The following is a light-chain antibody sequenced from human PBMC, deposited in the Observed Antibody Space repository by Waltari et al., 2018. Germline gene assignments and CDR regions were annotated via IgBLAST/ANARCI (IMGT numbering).Light chain of an antibody. Sequence: DIQMTQSPSSLSASVGDRVTITCRASQSISSYLNWYQQRPGKAPKLLISSASSVQSGVPSRFSGSGSGTDFTLTISSLQPEDIATYYCQHSYTTPLTFGPGSKVEIK. CDR3: QHSYTTPLT. CDR2: SAS. CDR1: QSISSY. V-gene: IGKV1-39*01. J-gene: IGKJ3*01.